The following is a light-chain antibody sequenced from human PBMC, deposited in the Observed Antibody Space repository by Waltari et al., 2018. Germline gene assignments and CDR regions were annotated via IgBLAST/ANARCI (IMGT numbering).Light chain of an antibody. CDR3: QHYGSSPPLT. Sequence: EIVLTQSPGTLSLSPGGRATLSCRASQSVSSSSLAWYRQKPGQAPRLLIYGSSSRATGIPDRFSGSGSGTDFTLTISRVEPEDYAVYYCQHYGSSPPLTFGGGTKVEMK. J-gene: IGKJ4*01. CDR1: QSVSSSS. V-gene: IGKV3-20*01. CDR2: GSS.